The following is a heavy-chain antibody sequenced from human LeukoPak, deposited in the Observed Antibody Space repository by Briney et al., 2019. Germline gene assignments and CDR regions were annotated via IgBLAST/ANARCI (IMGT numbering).Heavy chain of an antibody. J-gene: IGHJ3*02. CDR3: ARDNGISMIRGAVDI. V-gene: IGHV3-74*01. D-gene: IGHD3-22*01. CDR2: INSDGSGT. Sequence: VGSLRLSCAASGFTFSSYWMHWVRQAPGKGLVWVSRINSDGSGTSYADSVKGRFTISRDNAKNTLYLQMNSLRVEDTAVYYCARDNGISMIRGAVDIWGQGTMVTVSS. CDR1: GFTFSSYW.